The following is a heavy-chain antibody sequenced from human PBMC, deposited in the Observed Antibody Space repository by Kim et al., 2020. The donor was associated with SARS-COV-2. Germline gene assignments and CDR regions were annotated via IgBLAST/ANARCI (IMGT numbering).Heavy chain of an antibody. J-gene: IGHJ3*02. CDR1: GGSISSGGYY. CDR3: ARDDDFDI. Sequence: SETLSLTCTVSGGSISSGGYYWSWIRQHPGKGLEWIGYIYYSGSSYYNPSLKSRVTISVDTTKNQFSLKLSSVTAADTAVYYCARDDDFDIWGQGTMVTVSS. CDR2: IYYSGSS. V-gene: IGHV4-31*03.